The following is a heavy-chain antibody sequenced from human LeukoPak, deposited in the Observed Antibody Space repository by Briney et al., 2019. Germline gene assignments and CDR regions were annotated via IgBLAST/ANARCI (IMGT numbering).Heavy chain of an antibody. V-gene: IGHV1-46*01. Sequence: GASVKVSCKASGYTFTNSYIHWVRQAPGQGLEWMGIINPSGGSTSYPQKFQGRVTVTRDTSTSTVYMELSSLRSEDTAVYYCARRITMVRGAHWFDPWGQGTLVTVSS. J-gene: IGHJ5*02. CDR2: INPSGGST. CDR3: ARRITMVRGAHWFDP. D-gene: IGHD3-10*01. CDR1: GYTFTNSY.